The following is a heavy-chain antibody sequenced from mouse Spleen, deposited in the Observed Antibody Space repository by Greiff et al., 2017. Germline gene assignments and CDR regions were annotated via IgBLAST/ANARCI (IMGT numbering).Heavy chain of an antibody. D-gene: IGHD2-1*01. Sequence: QVQLKQSGPELVKPGASVKISCKASGYAFSSSWMNWVKQRPGKGLEWIGRIYPGDGDTNYNGKFKGKATLTADKSSSTAYMQLSSLTSEDSAVYFCARRGGNYEGWYFDVWGAGTTVTVSS. CDR3: ARRGGNYEGWYFDV. CDR2: IYPGDGDT. J-gene: IGHJ1*01. V-gene: IGHV1-82*01. CDR1: GYAFSSSW.